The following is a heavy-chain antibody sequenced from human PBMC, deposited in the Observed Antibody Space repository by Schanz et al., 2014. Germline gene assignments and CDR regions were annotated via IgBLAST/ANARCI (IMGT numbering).Heavy chain of an antibody. V-gene: IGHV4-31*03. D-gene: IGHD4-17*01. CDR2: ISYSGST. Sequence: QLQESGSGLVKPSETLSLTCTVSGGSVSSGGDYWSWIRQHPGKGLEWIGFISYSGSTYYNPSLKSRVTISVDTSKNQFSLNLSSATAADTAVYYCARDRGHGDLPGDIWGQGTMVTVSA. J-gene: IGHJ3*02. CDR3: ARDRGHGDLPGDI. CDR1: GGSVSSGGDY.